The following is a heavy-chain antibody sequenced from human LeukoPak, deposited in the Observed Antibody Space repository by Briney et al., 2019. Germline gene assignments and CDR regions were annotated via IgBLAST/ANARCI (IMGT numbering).Heavy chain of an antibody. J-gene: IGHJ4*02. CDR1: GGSINSYS. CDR3: ARSDYGDSSFDY. Sequence: PSETLSLTCTVSGGSINSYSWSWIRQSPSRGLEWLGRTYYRFKWYSHYAMSVRSRVSFTPDTSKNQFSLQLKSVSPEDTAVYYCARSDYGDSSFDYWGQGILVTVSS. CDR2: TYYRFKWYS. V-gene: IGHV6-1*01. D-gene: IGHD4-17*01.